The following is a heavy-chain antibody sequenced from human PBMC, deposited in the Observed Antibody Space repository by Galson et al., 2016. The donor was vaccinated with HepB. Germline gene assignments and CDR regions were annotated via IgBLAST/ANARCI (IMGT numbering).Heavy chain of an antibody. V-gene: IGHV3-74*01. CDR2: INSDGSRT. D-gene: IGHD2-21*02. CDR1: GFPFSNFW. J-gene: IGHJ4*02. Sequence: SLRLSCAASGFPFSNFWMHWVRQAPGKGLVWVSRINSDGSRTDYADSVKGRFTVSRDNTKNSPYLQMNSLRAEDTAVYYCARGGNCGGDCYSFDHWGQGDLVAVSS. CDR3: ARGGNCGGDCYSFDH.